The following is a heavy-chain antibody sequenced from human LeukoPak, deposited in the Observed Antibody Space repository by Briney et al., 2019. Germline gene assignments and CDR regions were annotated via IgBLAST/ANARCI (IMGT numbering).Heavy chain of an antibody. J-gene: IGHJ4*02. V-gene: IGHV1-46*01. CDR3: ARNSLPNYDILTGYLQPADY. Sequence: ASVKVSCTASGYTFTSYYMHWVRQAPGQGLEWMGIINPSGGSTSYAQKFQGRVTMTRDTSTSTVYMELSSLRSEDTAVYYCARNSLPNYDILTGYLQPADYWGQGTLVTVSS. CDR2: INPSGGST. CDR1: GYTFTSYY. D-gene: IGHD3-9*01.